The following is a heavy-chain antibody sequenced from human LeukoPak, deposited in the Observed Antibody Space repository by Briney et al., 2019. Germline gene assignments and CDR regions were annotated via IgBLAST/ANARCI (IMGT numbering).Heavy chain of an antibody. CDR1: GVSFSGYY. J-gene: IGHJ3*02. V-gene: IGHV4-34*01. D-gene: IGHD1-26*01. Sequence: PSETLSLTCAVYGVSFSGYYWSWIRQPPGKGLEWIGEISHSGSTNNNPSLKSRVTISVDTSKNQFSLKLSSVTAADTAVYYCARGRSYSRSFDIWGQGTMVTVSS. CDR3: ARGRSYSRSFDI. CDR2: ISHSGST.